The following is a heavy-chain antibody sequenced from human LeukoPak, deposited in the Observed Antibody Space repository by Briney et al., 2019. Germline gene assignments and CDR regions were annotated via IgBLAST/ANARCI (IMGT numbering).Heavy chain of an antibody. D-gene: IGHD5/OR15-5a*01. CDR1: GFTFSSYD. CDR3: IRGGIQVSGIDAFDI. J-gene: IGHJ3*02. V-gene: IGHV3-13*01. CDR2: IGIAGDT. Sequence: GGSLRLSCAASGFTFSSYDMRWVRQAPGRGLEWVSAIGIAGDTYYPDSVKGRFTISRENAKNSMYLQMNSLKDGDTAVYYCIRGGIQVSGIDAFDIWGQGTMVTVSS.